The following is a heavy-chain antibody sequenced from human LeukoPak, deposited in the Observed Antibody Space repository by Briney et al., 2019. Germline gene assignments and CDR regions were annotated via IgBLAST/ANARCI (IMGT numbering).Heavy chain of an antibody. J-gene: IGHJ6*03. V-gene: IGHV4-34*01. D-gene: IGHD2-15*01. CDR1: GGSFSGYY. CDR2: INHSGST. Sequence: SETLSLTCAVYGGSFSGYYWSWIRQPPGKGLEWIGEINHSGSTNYNPSLKSRVTISVDTSKNQFSLKLGSVTAADTAVYYCAREGRGYCSGGSCTRHYYYYYYMDVWGKGTTVTISS. CDR3: AREGRGYCSGGSCTRHYYYYYYMDV.